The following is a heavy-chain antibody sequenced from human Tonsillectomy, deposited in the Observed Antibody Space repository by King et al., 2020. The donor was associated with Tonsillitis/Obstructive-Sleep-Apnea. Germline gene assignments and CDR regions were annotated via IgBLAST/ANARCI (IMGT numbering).Heavy chain of an antibody. J-gene: IGHJ4*02. V-gene: IGHV1-18*01. CDR1: GYTFTTYD. CDR2: ISAYNGNT. Sequence: QLVQSGAEVKKPGASVKVSCKASGYTFTTYDISWVRQAPGQGLEWMGWISAYNGNTNYAQKLQGRVTMTTDTSTSTAYMELRSLRSDDTTVYYCARRGLSSSWYPFDYWGQGTLVTVSS. D-gene: IGHD6-13*01. CDR3: ARRGLSSSWYPFDY.